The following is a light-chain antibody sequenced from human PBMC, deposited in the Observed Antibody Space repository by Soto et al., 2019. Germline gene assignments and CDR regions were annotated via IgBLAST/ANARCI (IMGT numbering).Light chain of an antibody. V-gene: IGKV1-39*01. CDR2: AAS. Sequence: DIQMTQSPSSLSASVGDRVTITCRASQNINNYLNWYQQKPGKAPNFLIYAASSLQRGVPSRFSGGGSGTEFNLTINGLQPEDFATYYCQQSYNIATWTFGQGTKV. CDR1: QNINNY. CDR3: QQSYNIATWT. J-gene: IGKJ1*01.